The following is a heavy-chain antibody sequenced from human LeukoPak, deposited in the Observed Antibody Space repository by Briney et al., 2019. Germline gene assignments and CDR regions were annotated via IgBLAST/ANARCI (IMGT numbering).Heavy chain of an antibody. CDR1: GYTFTSYD. D-gene: IGHD3-3*01. CDR2: MNPNSGNT. V-gene: IGHV1-8*01. CDR3: ARGCYDFWSGSHRTDYYMDV. J-gene: IGHJ6*03. Sequence: ASVKVSCKASGYTFTSYDINWVRQATGQGLEWMGWMNPNSGNTGYAQKFQGRVTMTRNTSISTAYMELSSLRSEDTAVYYCARGCYDFWSGSHRTDYYMDVWGKGTTVTVSS.